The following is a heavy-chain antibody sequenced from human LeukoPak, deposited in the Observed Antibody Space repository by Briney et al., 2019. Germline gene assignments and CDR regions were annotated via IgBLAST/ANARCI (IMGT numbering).Heavy chain of an antibody. Sequence: GESLKISCKGSGYSFTSYWISWVRQMPGKGLEWMGRIDPSDSYTNYSPSFQGHVTISADKSISTAYLQWSSLKASDTAMYYCARHGPYGSGSYYDYSMDVWGKGTTVIVSS. V-gene: IGHV5-10-1*01. J-gene: IGHJ6*04. CDR3: ARHGPYGSGSYYDYSMDV. CDR2: IDPSDSYT. CDR1: GYSFTSYW. D-gene: IGHD3-10*01.